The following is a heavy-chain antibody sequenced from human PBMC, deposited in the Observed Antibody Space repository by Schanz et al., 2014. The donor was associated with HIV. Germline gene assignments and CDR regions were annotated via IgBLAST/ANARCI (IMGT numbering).Heavy chain of an antibody. CDR1: GFTFNSYA. CDR2: ISNDGSNK. Sequence: VQLVESGGGLVQPGKSLRLSCAASGFTFNSYAMHWVRQAPGKGLEWVTVISNDGSNKYYTDSVKGRFTISRDNSKNTLYLQMNSLRAEDTAVYYCYGDESGYWGQGTLVTVSS. CDR3: YGDESGY. D-gene: IGHD4-17*01. J-gene: IGHJ4*02. V-gene: IGHV3-30-3*01.